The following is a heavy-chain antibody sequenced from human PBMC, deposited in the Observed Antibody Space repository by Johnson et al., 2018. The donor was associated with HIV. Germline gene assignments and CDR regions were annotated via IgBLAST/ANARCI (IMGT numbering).Heavy chain of an antibody. CDR1: GFPFDDYS. Sequence: VPLVESGGGVVRPWGSLRLSCAASGFPFDDYSLSWVRRAPAKGLVCVSGINWKGGSTGYADSVKGRFIISRNNAKNSLYLQMNSLRAEDTALYYCSRVVARVGAHGAPVFAFDIWGQGTMVTVSS. V-gene: IGHV3-20*04. J-gene: IGHJ3*02. CDR3: SRVVARVGAHGAPVFAFDI. CDR2: INWKGGST. D-gene: IGHD1-26*01.